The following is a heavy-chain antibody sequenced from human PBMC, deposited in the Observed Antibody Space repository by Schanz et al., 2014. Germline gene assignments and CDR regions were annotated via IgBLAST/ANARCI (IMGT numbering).Heavy chain of an antibody. V-gene: IGHV3-23*04. J-gene: IGHJ4*02. Sequence: EVQVVESGGGLVQPGGSLRLSCTASGFTFRGYAMSWVRQAPGRGLEWVSIISGSGGNTYYADSVKGRFTISRDNSKNTLYLQMSSLTTEDTAVYYCAKDAENTAMITDYFDYWGQGTLVTVSS. CDR3: AKDAENTAMITDYFDY. CDR1: GFTFRGYA. CDR2: ISGSGGNT. D-gene: IGHD5-18*01.